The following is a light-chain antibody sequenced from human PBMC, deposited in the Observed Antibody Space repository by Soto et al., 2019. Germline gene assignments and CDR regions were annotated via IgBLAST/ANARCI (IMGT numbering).Light chain of an antibody. J-gene: IGLJ7*01. V-gene: IGLV2-14*02. Sequence: QSALTQPASVSGFLGQSITMSCTGSSSDVGTFNLVSWFQQHPGKAPKLLIFEGTKRPSGVSDRFSGSKSGTSATLGITGLQTGDEADYYCGTWDNGLSPGHAVFGGGTQLTVL. CDR3: GTWDNGLSPGHAV. CDR2: EGT. CDR1: SSDVGTFNL.